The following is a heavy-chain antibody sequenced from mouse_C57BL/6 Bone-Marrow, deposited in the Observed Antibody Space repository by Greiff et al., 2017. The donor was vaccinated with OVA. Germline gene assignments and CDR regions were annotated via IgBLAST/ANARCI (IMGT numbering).Heavy chain of an antibody. Sequence: EVQVVESGGGLVQPKGSLKLSCAASGFSFNTYAMNWVRQAPGKGLEWVARIRSKSNNYATYYADSVKDRFTISRDDSESMLYLQMNNLKTEDTAMYYCVRTGYGPFAYWGQGTLVTVSA. CDR3: VRTGYGPFAY. J-gene: IGHJ3*01. CDR1: GFSFNTYA. CDR2: IRSKSNNYAT. V-gene: IGHV10-1*01. D-gene: IGHD2-10*02.